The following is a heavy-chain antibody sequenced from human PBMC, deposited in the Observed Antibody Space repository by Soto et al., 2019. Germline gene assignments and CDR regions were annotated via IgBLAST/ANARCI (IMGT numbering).Heavy chain of an antibody. CDR3: AGPRGYSYGFDY. CDR1: GYTFTSYA. V-gene: IGHV1-3*01. D-gene: IGHD5-18*01. J-gene: IGHJ4*02. Sequence: ASVKVSCKASGYTFTSYAMHWVRQAPGQSLEWMGWINPGNGNTRYSQKFQGRVTMTRNTSISTAYMELSSLRSDDTAVYYCAGPRGYSYGFDYWGQGTLVTVSS. CDR2: INPGNGNT.